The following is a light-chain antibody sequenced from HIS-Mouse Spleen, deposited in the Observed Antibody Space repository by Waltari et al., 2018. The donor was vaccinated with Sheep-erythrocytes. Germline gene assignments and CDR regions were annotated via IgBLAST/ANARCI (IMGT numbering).Light chain of an antibody. V-gene: IGKV4-1*01. CDR1: QSVLYSSNNKNY. CDR2: WAC. Sequence: DIVMTQSPDSLAVSLGERATINCKSSQSVLYSSNNKNYLAWYQQKPGQPPKLLIYWACTRESRVPDRFSGSGSGTDFTLTISSLQAEDVAVYYCQQYYSTLTFGGGTKVEIK. J-gene: IGKJ4*01. CDR3: QQYYSTLT.